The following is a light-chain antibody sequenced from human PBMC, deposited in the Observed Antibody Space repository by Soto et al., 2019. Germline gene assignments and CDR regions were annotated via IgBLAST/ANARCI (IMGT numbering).Light chain of an antibody. CDR1: ISDVRGYNY. Sequence: SAPGLPASAPGSPGRSYSISCTGTISDVRGYNYVSWYQQRPGKAPKLIIYEVSERPSGVPDRFSGSKYRNTASLTVSGLQAQAEADYYCSSYTGSNNFFFGTGTKVT. J-gene: IGLJ1*01. CDR3: SSYTGSNNFF. CDR2: EVS. V-gene: IGLV2-8*01.